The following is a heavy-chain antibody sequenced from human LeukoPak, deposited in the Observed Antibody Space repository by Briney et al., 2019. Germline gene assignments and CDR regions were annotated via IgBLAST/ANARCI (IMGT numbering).Heavy chain of an antibody. CDR1: GESFSGYY. V-gene: IGHV4-34*01. CDR2: INHSGST. D-gene: IGHD4-17*01. Sequence: SETLSLTCAVYGESFSGYYWSWIRQPPGKGLEWIGEINHSGSTNYNPSPKSRVTISVDTSKNQFSLKLGSVTAADTAVYYCASRYDYGDHNWFDPWGQGTLVTVSS. CDR3: ASRYDYGDHNWFDP. J-gene: IGHJ5*02.